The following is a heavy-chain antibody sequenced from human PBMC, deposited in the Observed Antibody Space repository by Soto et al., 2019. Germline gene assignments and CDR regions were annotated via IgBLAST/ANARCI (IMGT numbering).Heavy chain of an antibody. D-gene: IGHD3-3*01. V-gene: IGHV1-69*01. CDR2: FIPVYRTL. CDR3: ATGVIWIGYFTVDS. Sequence: QVQLVQSGAEVKKPGSSVKVSCKASGGSFGKSAINWVRQTPGQGLEWLGGFIPVYRTLNYAQKFQGGVTITADESTGTAYMTLSSLASDDTAVYYCATGVIWIGYFTVDSWGQGTRVTVSS. J-gene: IGHJ4*02. CDR1: GGSFGKSA.